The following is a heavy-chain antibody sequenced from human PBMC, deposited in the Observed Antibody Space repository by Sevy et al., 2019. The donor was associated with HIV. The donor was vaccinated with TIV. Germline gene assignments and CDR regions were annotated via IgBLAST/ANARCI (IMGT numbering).Heavy chain of an antibody. CDR1: GFTLSYYG. J-gene: IGHJ4*02. D-gene: IGHD3-10*01. V-gene: IGHV3-30*02. CDR3: TSVLFDY. Sequence: GGSLRLSCAASGFTLSYYGMHWVRQAPGKGLEWVTFIKDDGSKRFYADSVKGRFTVSRDNSKNTMSLQMYSLRAEDTAVYYCTSVLFDYWGQGALVTVSS. CDR2: IKDDGSKR.